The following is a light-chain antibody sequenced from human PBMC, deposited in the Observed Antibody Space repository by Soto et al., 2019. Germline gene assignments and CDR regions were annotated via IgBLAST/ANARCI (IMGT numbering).Light chain of an antibody. CDR1: QDISNY. V-gene: IGKV1-33*01. Sequence: DIQMTQSPSSLSASVGDRVTITCQASQDISNYLNWYQQKPGKDPKLLIYDASNLETGVPSRFSVSESGTDCTFTISSLQTEDIAKYYCQQYDNPRITFGHGTKVDIK. J-gene: IGKJ3*01. CDR2: DAS. CDR3: QQYDNPRIT.